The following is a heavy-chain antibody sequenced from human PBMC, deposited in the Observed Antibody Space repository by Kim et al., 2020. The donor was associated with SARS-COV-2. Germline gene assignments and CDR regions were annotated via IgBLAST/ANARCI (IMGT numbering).Heavy chain of an antibody. CDR3: ARDCSSTSVNHLMDV. J-gene: IGHJ6*02. D-gene: IGHD2-2*01. CDR2: INAGNGNT. CDR1: GYTFTSYA. V-gene: IGHV1-3*01. Sequence: ASVKVSCKASGYTFTSYAMHWVRQAPGQRLEWMGWINAGNGNTKYSQKFQGRVTITRDTSASTAYMELSSLRSEDTAVYYCARDCSSTSVNHLMDVWGQGTTVTVSS.